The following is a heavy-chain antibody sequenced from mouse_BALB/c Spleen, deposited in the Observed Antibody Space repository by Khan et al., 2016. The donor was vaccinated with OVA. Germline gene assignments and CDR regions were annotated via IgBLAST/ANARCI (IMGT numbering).Heavy chain of an antibody. V-gene: IGHV1S137*01. CDR3: TRGGGGCRFAY. J-gene: IGHJ3*01. CDR1: GYTFTDFT. CDR2: ISTYYGDV. Sequence: QVQLKQSGAELVRPGVSVKISCKGSGYTFTDFTIHWVKQSHALSLEWIGVISTYYGDVTYNQKFKGKATMTVDKSSSTTYMELARLTSEDSAIYYCTRGGGGCRFAYWGQGTLVTVSA.